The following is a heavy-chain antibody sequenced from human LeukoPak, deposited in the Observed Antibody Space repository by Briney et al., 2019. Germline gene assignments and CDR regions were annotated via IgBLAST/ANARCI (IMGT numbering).Heavy chain of an antibody. CDR2: TYYSGST. CDR1: GGSVSSGSYY. D-gene: IGHD4-11*01. Sequence: PSETLSLTCTVSGGSVSSGSYYWSWIRQPPGKGLEWIGYTYYSGSTNYNPSLKSRVTISVDTSKNQFSLKLSSVTAADTAVYYCARDSDYNPDGDCYYGMDVWGKGTTVTVSS. V-gene: IGHV4-61*01. CDR3: ARDSDYNPDGDCYYGMDV. J-gene: IGHJ6*04.